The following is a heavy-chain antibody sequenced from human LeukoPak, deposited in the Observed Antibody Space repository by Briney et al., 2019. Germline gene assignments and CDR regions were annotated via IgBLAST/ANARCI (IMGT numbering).Heavy chain of an antibody. V-gene: IGHV3-74*01. Sequence: GGSLRLSCAASGFIFSNYWMHWVRQAPGKGLVWVTRMNSDGSATYYADSVQGRFTISRDNAKNTLYLQMNSLRAEDTAMYFCAKGPNYFDSGGQGTLVTVSS. CDR1: GFIFSNYW. J-gene: IGHJ4*02. CDR2: MNSDGSAT. CDR3: AKGPNYFDS.